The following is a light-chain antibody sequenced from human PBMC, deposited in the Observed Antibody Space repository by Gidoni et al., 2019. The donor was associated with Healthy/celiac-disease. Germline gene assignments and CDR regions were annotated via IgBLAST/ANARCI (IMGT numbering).Light chain of an antibody. CDR1: QSVSSN. J-gene: IGKJ1*01. CDR2: GAS. V-gene: IGKV3-15*01. CDR3: QQYNNWFKA. Sequence: EIVMPQSPATLSVSPGERATLSCRASQSVSSNLAWYQQKPGQAPRLLIYGASTRATGIPARFSGSGSGTEFTLTISSLQSEDFAVYYCQQYNNWFKAFGQGTKVEIK.